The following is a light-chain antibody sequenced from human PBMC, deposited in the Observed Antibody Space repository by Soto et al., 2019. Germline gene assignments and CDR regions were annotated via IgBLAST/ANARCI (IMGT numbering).Light chain of an antibody. J-gene: IGLJ3*02. V-gene: IGLV1-44*01. CDR2: NNN. CDR1: RSSIGSNS. Sequence: QSVLTQPLSASGTPGQRVTISCSGSRSSIGSNSVSWYQQVPGAAPKLLIHNNNERPSGVPDRFSGSKSGTSASLAISGLQSEDEANYYCAAWDDSLNGRNWVFGGGTKVTVL. CDR3: AAWDDSLNGRNWV.